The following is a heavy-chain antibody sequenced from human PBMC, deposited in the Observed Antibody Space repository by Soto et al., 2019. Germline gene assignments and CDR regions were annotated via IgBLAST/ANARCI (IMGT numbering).Heavy chain of an antibody. J-gene: IGHJ5*02. Sequence: QITLKESGPTLVKPTQTLTLTCTFSGFSLSTSGVGVGWIRQPPGKALEWLALIHWDDDKRYSPSLKSRLTITKDTSTKQVVLTLTNMDSVDTATYYCAHSLYDYVWGTNWFDPWGQGTLVTVSS. CDR2: IHWDDDK. D-gene: IGHD3-16*01. V-gene: IGHV2-5*02. CDR1: GFSLSTSGVG. CDR3: AHSLYDYVWGTNWFDP.